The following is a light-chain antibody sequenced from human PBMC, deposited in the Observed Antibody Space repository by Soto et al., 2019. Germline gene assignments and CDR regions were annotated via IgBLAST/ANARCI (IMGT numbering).Light chain of an antibody. CDR1: QSVSSNY. CDR2: GAS. V-gene: IGKV3-20*01. J-gene: IGKJ1*01. Sequence: EIVLTQSPGTLPLSPGERATLSCRASQSVSSNYLAWYQQKHGQAPRPLIYGASSRATGIPDRFSGSGAGTDFTLTISRLESEDFAVYYCQQYGSSPWTFGQGTKV. CDR3: QQYGSSPWT.